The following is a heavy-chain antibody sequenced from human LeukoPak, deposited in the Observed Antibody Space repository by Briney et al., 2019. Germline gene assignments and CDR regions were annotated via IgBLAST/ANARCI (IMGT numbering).Heavy chain of an antibody. J-gene: IGHJ4*02. CDR3: VRGTGCSATTCYPLSAFDY. V-gene: IGHV3-21*04. D-gene: IGHD2-2*01. CDR2: ISSRGTST. CDR1: GFTFSDFG. Sequence: GGSLRLSCAASGFTFSDFGMNWVRQVPGKGLEWVSFISSRGTSTFYAESVKGRFTISRDTGKKSLDLQMTSLRVEDTAAYYCVRGTGCSATTCYPLSAFDYWGQGTLVTVSS.